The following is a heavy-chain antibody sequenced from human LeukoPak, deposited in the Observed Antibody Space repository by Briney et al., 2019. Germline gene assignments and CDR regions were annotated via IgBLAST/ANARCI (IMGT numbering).Heavy chain of an antibody. CDR3: ATHIPWDI. J-gene: IGHJ3*02. D-gene: IGHD2-21*01. CDR1: GFTFSSYR. CDR2: IKSKTDGGAI. V-gene: IGHV3-15*01. Sequence: GGSLRLSCAASGFTFSSYRMSWVRQAPGKGLEWVGRIKSKTDGGAIDYAAPVKGRFSISRDDSKDTMFLQMNNLKSDDTAVYYCATHIPWDIWGPGTMVTVSS.